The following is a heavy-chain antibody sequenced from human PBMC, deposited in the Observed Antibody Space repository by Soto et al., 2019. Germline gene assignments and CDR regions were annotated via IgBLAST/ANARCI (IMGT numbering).Heavy chain of an antibody. Sequence: ASVKVSCKASGYTFTSYGISWVRQAPGQGLEWMGWISAYNGNTNYAQKLQGRVTMTTDTSTSAAYMELRSLRSDDTAVYYCARDGDIVGIGGMDVWGQGTTVTVSS. J-gene: IGHJ6*02. V-gene: IGHV1-18*04. CDR3: ARDGDIVGIGGMDV. CDR2: ISAYNGNT. D-gene: IGHD2-15*01. CDR1: GYTFTSYG.